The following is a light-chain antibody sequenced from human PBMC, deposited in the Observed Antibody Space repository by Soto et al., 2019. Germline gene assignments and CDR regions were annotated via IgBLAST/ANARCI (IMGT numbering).Light chain of an antibody. V-gene: IGLV8-61*01. Sequence: QAVVTQEPSFSVSPGRTVTLTCGLSSGSVSTNYYPSWYQQTPGQAPRTLIYSTNTRSSGVPDRFSGSILGNKAALTITGAQADDESDYYCVLFMGSDFWVFGGGTKLTVL. CDR2: STN. CDR3: VLFMGSDFWV. J-gene: IGLJ3*02. CDR1: SGSVSTNYY.